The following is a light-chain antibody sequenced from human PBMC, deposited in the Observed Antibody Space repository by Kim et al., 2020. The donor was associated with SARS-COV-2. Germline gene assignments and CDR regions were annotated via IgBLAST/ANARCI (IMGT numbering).Light chain of an antibody. CDR3: QQCGTTPWT. CDR2: DAS. CDR1: KSISSSY. J-gene: IGKJ1*01. Sequence: SPGEGSTLPSGAGKSISSSYFAWYQQKPGQAPRLLIYDASSRATGIPDRFSGSGSGTDFTLTISRLEPEDFAVYYCQQCGTTPWTFGQGTKVDIK. V-gene: IGKV3-20*01.